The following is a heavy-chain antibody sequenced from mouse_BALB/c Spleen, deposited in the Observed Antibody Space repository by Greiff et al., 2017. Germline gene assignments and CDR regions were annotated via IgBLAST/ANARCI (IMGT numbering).Heavy chain of an antibody. CDR3: ASGGPRSSYYFDY. CDR2: INPNNGGT. V-gene: IGHV1-22*01. CDR1: GYTFTEYT. J-gene: IGHJ2*01. Sequence: SGPELVKPGASVKMSCKASGYTFTEYTMHWVKQSHGKSLEWIGGINPNNGGTSYNQKFKGKATLTVDKSSSTAYMELRSLTSEDSAVYYCASGGPRSSYYFDYWGQGTTLTVSS.